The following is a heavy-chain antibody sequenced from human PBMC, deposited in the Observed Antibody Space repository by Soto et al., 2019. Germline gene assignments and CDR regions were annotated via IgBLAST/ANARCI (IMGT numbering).Heavy chain of an antibody. V-gene: IGHV3-30*18. D-gene: IGHD6-19*01. CDR3: AKDFGAWSDS. J-gene: IGHJ5*02. Sequence: QVHLVESGGGVVQPGRSLKIPCVGSGFAFSTYGMHWVRQAPAKGLEWVALISYDGNAKYYADSVKGRFSISRDNSKQTLSLQMDSLRPEDTAVYYCAKDFGAWSDSWGQGTLVNVSS. CDR2: ISYDGNAK. CDR1: GFAFSTYG.